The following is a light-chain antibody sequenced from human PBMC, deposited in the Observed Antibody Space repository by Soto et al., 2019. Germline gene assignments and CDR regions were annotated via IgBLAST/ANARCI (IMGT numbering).Light chain of an antibody. V-gene: IGLV3-21*04. J-gene: IGLJ2*01. CDR2: YDS. Sequence: SYVLTQAPSVSVAPGKTATITCGGNNIGSKSVHWYRQKPGQAPVLVIYYDSDRPSGIPERFSGSNSGSTATLTISRVEAGDEADYYCQVWDIGSGVAFCGGTKVTVL. CDR3: QVWDIGSGVA. CDR1: NIGSKS.